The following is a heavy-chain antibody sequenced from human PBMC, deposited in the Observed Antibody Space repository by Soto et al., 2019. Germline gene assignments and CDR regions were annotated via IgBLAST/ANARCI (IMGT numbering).Heavy chain of an antibody. CDR3: AKESITMIVVVLSWFDP. Sequence: PGGSLRLSCAASGFTFSSYAMSWVRQAPGKGLEWVSAISGSGGSTYYADSVKGRFTISRDNSKNTLYLQMNSLRAEDTAVYYCAKESITMIVVVLSWFDPWGQGTLVTVSS. CDR2: ISGSGGST. V-gene: IGHV3-23*01. CDR1: GFTFSSYA. J-gene: IGHJ5*02. D-gene: IGHD3-22*01.